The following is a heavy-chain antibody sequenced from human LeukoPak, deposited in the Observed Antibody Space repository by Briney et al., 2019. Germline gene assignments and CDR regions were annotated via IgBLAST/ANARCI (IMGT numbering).Heavy chain of an antibody. Sequence: GGSLRLSCAASGFTFSSYAMHWVRQAPGKGLKWVAVISYDGSNKYYADSVKGRFTISRDNSKNTLYLQMNSLRAEDTAVYYCAREANGYWGQGTLVTVSS. J-gene: IGHJ4*02. V-gene: IGHV3-30-3*01. CDR3: AREANGY. CDR1: GFTFSSYA. D-gene: IGHD2-8*01. CDR2: ISYDGSNK.